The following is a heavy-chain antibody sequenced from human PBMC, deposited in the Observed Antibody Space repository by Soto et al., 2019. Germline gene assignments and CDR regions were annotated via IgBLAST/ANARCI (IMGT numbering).Heavy chain of an antibody. V-gene: IGHV4-59*12. CDR2: NNYGGHP. J-gene: IGHJ4*02. CDR1: GDSISRNY. D-gene: IGHD3-9*01. Sequence: QGRLQESGPGLVRPSETLSLTCTVSGDSISRNYWSWIRQSPGKGLEWIAYNNYGGHPKYNPSPLSRVSMSIGTFRNQLSLEVTSVTPAEPAVYYCARLATDYDAFTGSDYWGQGTGVTVSS. CDR3: ARLATDYDAFTGSDY.